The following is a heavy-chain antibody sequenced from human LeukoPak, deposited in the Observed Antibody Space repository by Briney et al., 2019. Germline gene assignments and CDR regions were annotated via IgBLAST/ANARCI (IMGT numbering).Heavy chain of an antibody. J-gene: IGHJ4*02. CDR3: AKDTGVKWASLYARLIY. Sequence: PGGSLRLSCAASGFTFSSYAMSWVRQAPGKGLEWVSFIRYDGSNKYYADSVKGRFTISRDNSKNTLYLQMNSLRAEDTAVYYCAKDTGVKWASLYARLIYWGQGTLVTVSS. CDR2: IRYDGSNK. CDR1: GFTFSSYA. V-gene: IGHV3-30*02. D-gene: IGHD3-16*01.